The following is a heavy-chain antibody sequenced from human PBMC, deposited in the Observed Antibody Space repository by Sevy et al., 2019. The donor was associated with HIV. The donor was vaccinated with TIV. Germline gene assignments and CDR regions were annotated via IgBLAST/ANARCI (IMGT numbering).Heavy chain of an antibody. CDR2: IYRSGST. Sequence: SETLSLTCAVSGGSISSGGYSWSWIRQPPGKGLEWIGYIYRSGSTYYNPSLKSRVTISVDRSKNQFSLKLSSVTAADTAVYYCARGQSLINTYYYDSIMGAFDIWGQGTMVTVSS. CDR3: ARGQSLINTYYYDSIMGAFDI. CDR1: GGSISSGGYS. V-gene: IGHV4-30-2*01. J-gene: IGHJ3*02. D-gene: IGHD3-22*01.